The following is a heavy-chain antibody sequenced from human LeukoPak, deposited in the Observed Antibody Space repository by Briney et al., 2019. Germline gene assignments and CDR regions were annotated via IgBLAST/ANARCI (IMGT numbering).Heavy chain of an antibody. V-gene: IGHV1-2*02. CDR3: ARDSSYYDSSGYCAY. D-gene: IGHD3-22*01. CDR1: GYTFTGYY. CDR2: INPNSGGT. Sequence: ASVKVSCKASGYTFTGYYMHWVRQAPGQGLEWMGWINPNSGGTNYAQKFQGRVTMTRDTSISTAYMELSRLRSDDTAVYYCARDSSYYDSSGYCAYWGQGTLVTVSS. J-gene: IGHJ4*02.